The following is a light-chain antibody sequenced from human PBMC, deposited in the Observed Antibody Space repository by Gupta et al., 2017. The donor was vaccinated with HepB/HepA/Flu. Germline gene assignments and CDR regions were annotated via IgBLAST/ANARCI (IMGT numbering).Light chain of an antibody. CDR3: QQYGSSPCS. V-gene: IGKV3-20*01. J-gene: IGKJ2*04. CDR2: GAS. CDR1: QSVSSSY. Sequence: IVLTQSXGTXSLXPGERATLSCRASQSVSSSYLAWYQQKPGQAPRLLIYGASSRATDIPDRFSGSGSGTDFTLTISRLEPEDFAVYYCQQYGSSPCSFGQGTKLEIK.